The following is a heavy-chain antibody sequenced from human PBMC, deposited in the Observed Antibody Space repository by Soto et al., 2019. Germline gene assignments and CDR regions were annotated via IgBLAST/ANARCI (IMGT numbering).Heavy chain of an antibody. Sequence: PSETLSLTCAVYGGSFSGYYWSWIRQPPGKGLEWIGEINHSGSTNYNPSLKSRVTISVDTSKSQFSLKLSSVTAADTAVYYCARGVNFWSGYKGWFDPWGQGTLVTVSS. D-gene: IGHD3-3*01. CDR3: ARGVNFWSGYKGWFDP. J-gene: IGHJ5*02. CDR2: INHSGST. V-gene: IGHV4-34*01. CDR1: GGSFSGYY.